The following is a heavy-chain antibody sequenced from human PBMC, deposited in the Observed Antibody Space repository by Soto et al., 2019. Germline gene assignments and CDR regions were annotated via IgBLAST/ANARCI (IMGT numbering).Heavy chain of an antibody. CDR2: INSDGSST. V-gene: IGHV3-74*01. CDR1: GFTFSSYW. J-gene: IGHJ4*02. Sequence: GGSLRLSCAASGFTFSSYWMHWVRQAPGKGLVWVSRINSDGSSTSYADSVKSRFTISRDNAKNTLYLQMNSLRAEDTAVYYCASMGVGDDYFDYWGQGTLVTVSS. CDR3: ASMGVGDDYFDY. D-gene: IGHD1-26*01.